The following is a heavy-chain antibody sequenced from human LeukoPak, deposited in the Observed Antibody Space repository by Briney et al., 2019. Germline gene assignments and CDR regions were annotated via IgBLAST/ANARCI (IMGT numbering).Heavy chain of an antibody. D-gene: IGHD3-10*01. Sequence: KPSETLSLTCTVSGGSISSSSYYWGWIRQPPGKGLEWIGSIYYSGSTYYNPSLKSRVTISVDTSKNQFSLKLSSVTAADTAVYYCARDNRGRTVRGDIMMGTFFDYWGQGTLVTVSS. CDR3: ARDNRGRTVRGDIMMGTFFDY. CDR1: GGSISSSSYY. CDR2: IYYSGST. V-gene: IGHV4-39*07. J-gene: IGHJ4*02.